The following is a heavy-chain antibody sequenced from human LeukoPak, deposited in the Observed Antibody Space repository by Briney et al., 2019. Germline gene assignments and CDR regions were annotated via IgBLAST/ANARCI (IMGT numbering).Heavy chain of an antibody. D-gene: IGHD5-18*01. CDR2: IYSGGST. Sequence: AGGSLRLSCAASGFTVSGNYMSWVRQAPGKGLEWVSVIYSGGSTYYADSVKGRFTISRDNSKNTLYLQMNSLRADDTAVYYCARDSRWIQFDYWGQGTLVTVSS. V-gene: IGHV3-53*01. CDR3: ARDSRWIQFDY. J-gene: IGHJ4*02. CDR1: GFTVSGNY.